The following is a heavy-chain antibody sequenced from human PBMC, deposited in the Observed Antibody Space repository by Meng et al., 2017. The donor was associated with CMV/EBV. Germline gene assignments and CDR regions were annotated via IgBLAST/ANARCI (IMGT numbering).Heavy chain of an antibody. CDR3: ARGAPGY. J-gene: IGHJ4*02. V-gene: IGHV4-34*01. CDR1: GGSFSGYS. CDR2: IKDTGTT. Sequence: TLSLTCAVYGGSFSGYSWTWIRQSPAKGLEWIGNIKDTGTTNYNPSLKSRVSILVGTSKNQFSLKLKSVTGADTAIYYCARGAPGYWGQGTLVTVSS.